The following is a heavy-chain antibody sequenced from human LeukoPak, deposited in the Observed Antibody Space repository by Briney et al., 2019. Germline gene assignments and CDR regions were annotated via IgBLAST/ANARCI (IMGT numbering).Heavy chain of an antibody. CDR2: IHYSGST. CDR1: GGSISSGGYY. CDR3: ARYDSSWDSLDY. D-gene: IGHD6-13*01. V-gene: IGHV4-61*08. Sequence: SETLSLTCTVSGGSISSGGYYWSWVRQHPGKGLEWIGSIHYSGSTNYNSSLKSRITMSVDTSKNQFSLKLSSVTAADTAVYYCARYDSSWDSLDYWGQGTLVTVSS. J-gene: IGHJ4*02.